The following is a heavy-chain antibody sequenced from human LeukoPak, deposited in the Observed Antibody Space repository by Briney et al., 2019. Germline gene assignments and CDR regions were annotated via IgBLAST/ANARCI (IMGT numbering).Heavy chain of an antibody. D-gene: IGHD3-10*01. Sequence: GGSLRLSCAASGFTFSSYAMGWVRQAPGKGLEWVSAISGSGGSTYYADSVKGRFTISRDNSKNTPYLQMNSLRAEDTAVYYCAKEFRRYYGSGSYFWDYWGQGTLVTVSS. CDR3: AKEFRRYYGSGSYFWDY. J-gene: IGHJ4*02. CDR2: ISGSGGST. CDR1: GFTFSSYA. V-gene: IGHV3-23*01.